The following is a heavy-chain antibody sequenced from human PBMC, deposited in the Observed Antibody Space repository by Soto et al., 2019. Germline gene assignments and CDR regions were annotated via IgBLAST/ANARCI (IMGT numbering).Heavy chain of an antibody. CDR2: MNPNSGNT. CDR3: ARYSSWSMGSLGY. J-gene: IGHJ4*02. Sequence: ASGKVSCKASLYPFSIYDVNWWRQATEQGLEWMGWMNPNSGNTGYAQKFQGRVTMTRNTSISTAYMELSSLRSEDTAVYYCARYSSWSMGSLGYWGQGTLVTVSS. D-gene: IGHD6-13*01. V-gene: IGHV1-8*01. CDR1: LYPFSIYD.